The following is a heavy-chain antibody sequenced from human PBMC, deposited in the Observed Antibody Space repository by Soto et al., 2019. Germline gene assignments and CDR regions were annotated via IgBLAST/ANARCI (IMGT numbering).Heavy chain of an antibody. D-gene: IGHD3-22*01. J-gene: IGHJ4*02. CDR1: GFTFSSYG. CDR2: ISYDGSNK. CDR3: AKDHYYVICGYYRDLYYFYY. V-gene: IGHV3-30*18. Sequence: GGSLRLSCAASGFTFSSYGMHWVRQAPGKGLEWVAVISYDGSNKYYADSVKGRFTISRDNSKNTLYLQMNSLRAEDTAVYYCAKDHYYVICGYYRDLYYFYYCGKGTLVTVSS.